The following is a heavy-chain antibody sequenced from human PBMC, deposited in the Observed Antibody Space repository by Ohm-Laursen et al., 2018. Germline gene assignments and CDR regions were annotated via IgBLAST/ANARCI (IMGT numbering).Heavy chain of an antibody. CDR3: ARGRLSGTRRALDI. CDR1: GYTFTGYY. D-gene: IGHD1-7*01. V-gene: IGHV1-8*02. CDR2: MNPKSGDT. Sequence: ASVKASCKASGYTFTGYYIHWVRQASGHGLEWMGWMNPKSGDTGYAHKFQGRVTMARNASISTANMEMSSLRSEDTAVYYCARGRLSGTRRALDIWGQGTMVTVSS. J-gene: IGHJ3*02.